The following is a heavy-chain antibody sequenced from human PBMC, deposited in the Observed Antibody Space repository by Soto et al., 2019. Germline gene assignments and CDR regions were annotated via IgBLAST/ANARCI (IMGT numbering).Heavy chain of an antibody. CDR1: GFTFDSYS. J-gene: IGHJ6*02. D-gene: IGHD1-26*01. CDR3: ARDQDIVGTTPHFYYYGMDV. CDR2: VSGGGVRT. V-gene: IGHV3-23*01. Sequence: EVQLLESGGGLVQPGGSLRLSCATSGFTFDSYSMTCVRQAPAKGLEWLATVSGGGVRTFYADSVQGRFTISRDNSKNTLFLQINRLRAEDTAVYYCARDQDIVGTTPHFYYYGMDVWGLGTTVTVSS.